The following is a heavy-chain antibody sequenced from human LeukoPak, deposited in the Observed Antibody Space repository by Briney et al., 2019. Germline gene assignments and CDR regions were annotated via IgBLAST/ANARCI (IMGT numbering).Heavy chain of an antibody. CDR3: AKDGGYGSGSYYPDY. Sequence: PGGSLRLSCAASGFTFSTNAMNWVRQAPGKGLEWVSSISGGAGGAAYADSVKGRFTMSRDNSKNTLYLQMNSLRADDTAVYYCAKDGGYGSGSYYPDYWGQGTLVTVSS. V-gene: IGHV3-23*01. J-gene: IGHJ4*02. CDR1: GFTFSTNA. CDR2: ISGGAGGA. D-gene: IGHD3-10*01.